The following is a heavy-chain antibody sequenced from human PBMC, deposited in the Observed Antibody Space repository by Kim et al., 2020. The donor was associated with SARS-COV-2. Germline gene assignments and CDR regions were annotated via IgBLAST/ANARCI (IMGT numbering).Heavy chain of an antibody. CDR3: ARRIGHPGYSSGGYSPWYFDI. V-gene: IGHV4-39*01. J-gene: IGHJ2*01. CDR2: IYYSGST. D-gene: IGHD6-19*01. Sequence: SETLSLTCTVSGGSISSSSYYWGWIRQPPGKGLEWIGSIYYSGSTYYNPSLKSRVTISVDTSKNQFSLKLSSVTAADTAVYYCARRIGHPGYSSGGYSPWYFDIWGRGTLVTVSS. CDR1: GGSISSSSYY.